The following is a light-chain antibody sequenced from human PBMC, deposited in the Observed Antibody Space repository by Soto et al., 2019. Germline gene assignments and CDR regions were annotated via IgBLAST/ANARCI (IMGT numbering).Light chain of an antibody. CDR1: SSDVGGYNY. CDR3: GSYAGSRYV. CDR2: DVS. V-gene: IGLV2-11*01. J-gene: IGLJ1*01. Sequence: QSALTQPRSVSGSPGQSVTISCTGTSSDVGGYNYVSWYQQHPGKAPKLMIYDVSKRPSGVPDRFSGYKSGNTASLTISGLQAEDEADYYCGSYAGSRYVFGTGTKLTVL.